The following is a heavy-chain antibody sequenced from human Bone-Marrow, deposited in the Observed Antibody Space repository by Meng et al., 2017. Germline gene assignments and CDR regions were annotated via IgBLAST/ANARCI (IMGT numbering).Heavy chain of an antibody. J-gene: IGHJ4*02. V-gene: IGHV6-1*01. CDR3: ARESSGSPLDY. CDR1: GDRLSGTSGV. D-gene: IGHD1-26*01. Sequence: PTQTLSLPCTISGDRLSGTSGVMHWIRPSPSRGLKWLGRTYYRSRWYTDYAVSVKSRININPDTTENHFSLQLNSVTPEDTAVYYCARESSGSPLDYWGRGTLVTVSS. CDR2: TYYRSRWYT.